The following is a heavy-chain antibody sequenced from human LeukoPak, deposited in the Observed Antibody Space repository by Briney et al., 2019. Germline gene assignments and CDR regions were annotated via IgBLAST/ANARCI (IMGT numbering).Heavy chain of an antibody. V-gene: IGHV4-38-2*01. J-gene: IGHJ4*02. CDR1: GGSFSGYY. Sequence: SETLSLTCAVYGGSFSGYYWGWIRQPPGKGLEWIGSIYHSGSTYYNPSLKSRVTTSVDTSKNQFSLKLSSVTAADTAVYYCARSTMIVVVDLDYWGQGTLVTVSS. CDR3: ARSTMIVVVDLDY. CDR2: IYHSGST. D-gene: IGHD3-22*01.